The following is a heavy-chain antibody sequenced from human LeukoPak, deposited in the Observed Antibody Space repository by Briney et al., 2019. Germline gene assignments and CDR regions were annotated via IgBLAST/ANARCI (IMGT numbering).Heavy chain of an antibody. CDR2: ISYDGSNK. Sequence: GRSLRLSCAASGFTFSSYGMHWVRQAPGKGLEWVAVISYDGSNKYYADSVKGRFTIPRDNSKNTLYLQMNSLRAEDTAVYYCAKGYSSGWYYFDYWGQGTLVTVSS. D-gene: IGHD6-19*01. J-gene: IGHJ4*02. CDR1: GFTFSSYG. CDR3: AKGYSSGWYYFDY. V-gene: IGHV3-30*18.